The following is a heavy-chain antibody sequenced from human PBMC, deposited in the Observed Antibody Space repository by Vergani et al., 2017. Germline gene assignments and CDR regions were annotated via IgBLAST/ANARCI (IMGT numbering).Heavy chain of an antibody. D-gene: IGHD1-26*01. Sequence: QVQLVQSGAEVKKPGASVKVSCKASGFTFTTYAMHWVRQAPGQRLEWMGWINTDNGNPKYSQRIQNRVTITRDTSTSTVYMEVSSLGYEDTAVYYCARDDWELVPEGYWGQGTLVTVSS. CDR2: INTDNGNP. J-gene: IGHJ4*02. CDR1: GFTFTTYA. CDR3: ARDDWELVPEGY. V-gene: IGHV1-3*04.